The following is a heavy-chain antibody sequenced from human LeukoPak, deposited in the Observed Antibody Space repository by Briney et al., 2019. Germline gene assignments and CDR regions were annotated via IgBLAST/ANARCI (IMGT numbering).Heavy chain of an antibody. CDR1: GYTFIAFS. Sequence: ASVKVSCKASGYTFIAFSFHWVRQAPGQGLEWMGWINPNSGGANYAQKFQGRVTITGDTSITTAYMELSSLKSDDTAVYYCARGVSEWELGYCGEGSLRTASS. D-gene: IGHD1-26*01. CDR2: INPNSGGA. V-gene: IGHV1-2*02. J-gene: IGHJ4*02. CDR3: ARGVSEWELGY.